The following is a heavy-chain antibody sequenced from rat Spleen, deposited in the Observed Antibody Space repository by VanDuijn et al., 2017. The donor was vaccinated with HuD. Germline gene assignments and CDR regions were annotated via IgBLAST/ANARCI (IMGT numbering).Heavy chain of an antibody. V-gene: IGHV2S12*01. J-gene: IGHJ2*01. CDR3: TREGGDGDY. CDR2: ISSGGST. D-gene: IGHD1-1*01. Sequence: QVQLKESGPGLVQPSQTLSLTCTVSGFSLTSNGVNWVRQPPGKGLEWIAAISSGGSTYYNSALKSRLSISRDTSKSQVFLKMNSLQTEDTAIYFCTREGGDGDYWGQGVMVTVSS. CDR1: GFSLTSNG.